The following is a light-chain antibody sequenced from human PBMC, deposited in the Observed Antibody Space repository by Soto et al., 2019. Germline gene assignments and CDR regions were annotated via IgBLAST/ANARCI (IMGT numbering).Light chain of an antibody. CDR2: DAY. CDR1: QSISNN. Sequence: EIVMTQSPATLSVSPGERATISCRASQSISNNLAWYQQKPGQAPRLLIYDAYNRATGIPPRFSGSGSGTDFTLTISSLEPEDSAVYYCQQRHMWPITFGQGTRLEIK. CDR3: QQRHMWPIT. V-gene: IGKV3-11*01. J-gene: IGKJ5*01.